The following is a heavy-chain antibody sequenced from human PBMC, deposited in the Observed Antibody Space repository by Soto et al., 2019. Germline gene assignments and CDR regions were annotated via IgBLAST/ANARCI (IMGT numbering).Heavy chain of an antibody. CDR3: AGDLYYDILTGYYSPALDY. J-gene: IGHJ4*02. V-gene: IGHV3-74*01. D-gene: IGHD3-9*01. CDR1: GFTFSSYW. Sequence: EVQLVESGGGLVQPGGSLRLSCAASGFTFSSYWMHWVRQAPGKGLVWVSRINSDGSSTSYADSVKGRFTISRDNAKNTMYLQMNSLRAEDTAVYYCAGDLYYDILTGYYSPALDYWGQGTLVTVSS. CDR2: INSDGSST.